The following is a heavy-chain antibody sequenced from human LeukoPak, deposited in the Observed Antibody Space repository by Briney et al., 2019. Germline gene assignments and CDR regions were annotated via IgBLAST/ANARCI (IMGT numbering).Heavy chain of an antibody. Sequence: SGGSLRLSCAASGFTFDDYGMSWVRQAPGKVLEWVSGINWNGGSTGYADSVKGRFTISRDNAKNSLYLQMNSLRAEDTALYYCAREIMAVAGRVGDAFDIWGQGTMVTVSS. CDR1: GFTFDDYG. CDR3: AREIMAVAGRVGDAFDI. CDR2: INWNGGST. J-gene: IGHJ3*02. V-gene: IGHV3-20*04. D-gene: IGHD6-19*01.